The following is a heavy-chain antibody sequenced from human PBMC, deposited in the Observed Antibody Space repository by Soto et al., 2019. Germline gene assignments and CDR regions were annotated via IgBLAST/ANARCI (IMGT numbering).Heavy chain of an antibody. D-gene: IGHD2-2*02. CDR1: GFTFSSYD. CDR3: AREGVYCSSTSCYTSAFDI. J-gene: IGHJ3*02. V-gene: IGHV3-13*01. CDR2: IGTAGDT. Sequence: GSLRLSCAASGFTFSSYDMHWVRQATGKGLEWVSAIGTAGDTYYPGSVKGRFTISRENAKNSLYLQMNSLRAGDTAVYYCAREGVYCSSTSCYTSAFDIWGQGTMVTVSS.